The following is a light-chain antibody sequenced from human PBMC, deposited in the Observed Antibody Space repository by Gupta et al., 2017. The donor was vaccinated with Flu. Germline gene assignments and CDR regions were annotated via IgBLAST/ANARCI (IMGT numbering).Light chain of an antibody. J-gene: IGKJ4*01. V-gene: IGKV2-28*01. CDR3: MQALQTPLT. CDR2: LVS. CDR1: QSLLTINGHNY. Sequence: VTPGEPASISCRSSQSLLTINGHNYLDWYVQKPGQPPQLLLYLVSNRASGVPDRFSGSGSGTDFALEISRVEAEDVGVYYCMQALQTPLTFGGGTXVEI.